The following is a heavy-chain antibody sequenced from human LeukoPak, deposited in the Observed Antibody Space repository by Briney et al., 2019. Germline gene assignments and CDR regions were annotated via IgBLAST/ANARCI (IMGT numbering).Heavy chain of an antibody. CDR1: GFTFSSYS. J-gene: IGHJ5*02. CDR2: ISSSSSYI. D-gene: IGHD3-9*01. V-gene: IGHV3-21*01. Sequence: GSLRLSCAASGFTFSSYSMNWVRQAPGKGLEWVSSISSSSSYIYYADSVKGRFTISRDNAKNSLYLQMNSLRAEDTAVYYCARVDGQRLTGYRGFDPWGQGTLVTVSS. CDR3: ARVDGQRLTGYRGFDP.